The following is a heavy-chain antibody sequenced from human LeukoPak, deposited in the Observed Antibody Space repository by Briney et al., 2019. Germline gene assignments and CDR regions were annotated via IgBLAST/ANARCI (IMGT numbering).Heavy chain of an antibody. CDR1: GGSISSSSYY. J-gene: IGHJ4*02. CDR3: ARAHYYDSSGYLHTAATYYFDY. V-gene: IGHV4-39*07. D-gene: IGHD3-22*01. Sequence: SETLSLTCTVSGGSISSSSYYWGWIRQPPGKGLEWIGSIYYSGSTYYNPSLKSRVTISVDTSKNQFSLKLSSVTAADTAVYYCARAHYYDSSGYLHTAATYYFDYWGQGTLVTVSS. CDR2: IYYSGST.